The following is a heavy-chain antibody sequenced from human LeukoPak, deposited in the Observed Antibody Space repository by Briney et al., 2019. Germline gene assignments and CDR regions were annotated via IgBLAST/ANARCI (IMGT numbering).Heavy chain of an antibody. D-gene: IGHD3-3*01. Sequence: GGSLRLSCAASGFTFSSYAMSWVRQAPGKGLEWVSSISGSGANTHYADSVKGRFTISRDNSKNTLYLQMNSLRAEDTAVYYCARERGRFLEWLFDYWGQGTLVTVSS. J-gene: IGHJ4*02. CDR1: GFTFSSYA. V-gene: IGHV3-23*01. CDR3: ARERGRFLEWLFDY. CDR2: ISGSGANT.